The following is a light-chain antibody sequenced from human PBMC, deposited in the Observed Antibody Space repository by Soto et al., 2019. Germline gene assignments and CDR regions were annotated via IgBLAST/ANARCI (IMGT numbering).Light chain of an antibody. CDR2: GIS. CDR1: QSVGRSY. V-gene: IGKV3-20*01. Sequence: EIVLTHSPGTLSLSPGERATLSCRASQSVGRSYLAWYQQKPGQAPRLLISGISKRATGIPDRFSGGGSGTDFTLTISRLEPEDFAVYYCQQYGSSALTFGGGTKVDIK. J-gene: IGKJ4*01. CDR3: QQYGSSALT.